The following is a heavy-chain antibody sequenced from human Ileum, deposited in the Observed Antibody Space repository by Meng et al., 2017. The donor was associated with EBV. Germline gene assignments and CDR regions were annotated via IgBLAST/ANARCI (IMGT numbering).Heavy chain of an antibody. V-gene: IGHV4-39*01. CDR3: ARPIAAAGWFDP. J-gene: IGHJ5*02. CDR2: IYYSGRT. Sequence: QCRQPGPGPGEPSETLSLPCPVSGGPIHSSSYYWGWIRQPPGKGLEWIGSIYYSGRTYYNPSLKSRVTISVDTSKNQFSLKLSSVTAADTAVYYCARPIAAAGWFDPWGQGTLVTVSS. CDR1: GGPIHSSSYY. D-gene: IGHD6-13*01.